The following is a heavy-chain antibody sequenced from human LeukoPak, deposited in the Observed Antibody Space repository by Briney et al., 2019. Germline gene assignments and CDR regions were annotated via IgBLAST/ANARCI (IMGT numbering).Heavy chain of an antibody. CDR1: GFTFSTYW. D-gene: IGHD3-22*01. CDR3: VRTDGYYDTSGSFGY. Sequence: GGSLRLSCAASGFTFSTYWMHWVRQGPGKGLVWVSRINPDGSGTSHADSVKGRFTISRDNAKNTLYLQMNSLRAEDTAIYYCVRTDGYYDTSGSFGYWGQGTVVTVSS. V-gene: IGHV3-74*01. CDR2: INPDGSGT. J-gene: IGHJ4*02.